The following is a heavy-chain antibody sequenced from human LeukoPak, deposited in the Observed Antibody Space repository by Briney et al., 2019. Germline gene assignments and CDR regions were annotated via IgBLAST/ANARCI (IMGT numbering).Heavy chain of an antibody. V-gene: IGHV1-3*01. CDR2: VNVGSGNT. D-gene: IGHD3-22*01. J-gene: IGHJ6*02. CDR1: GYTFERYV. Sequence: GASVKVSCKASGYTFERYVIHWVRRAPGQSLEWMGWVNVGSGNTKYSQSFQGRVTITRDTSATTAYMELSSLRFEDAAEYYCARSYYDSRGQYAMDVWGQGTTVTVS. CDR3: ARSYYDSRGQYAMDV.